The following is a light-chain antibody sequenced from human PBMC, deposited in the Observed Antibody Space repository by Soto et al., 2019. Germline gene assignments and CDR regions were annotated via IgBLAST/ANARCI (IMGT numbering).Light chain of an antibody. CDR1: QSISSW. Sequence: DIQMTQSPSTLSASVGDRVTITCRASQSISSWLAWYQQKPGKAPKLLIYDASSLESGVPSRFSGSGSGTDFTLTISSLQPEDFATYYCQQSYSTPRGITFGQGTRLEIK. J-gene: IGKJ5*01. CDR2: DAS. CDR3: QQSYSTPRGIT. V-gene: IGKV1-39*01.